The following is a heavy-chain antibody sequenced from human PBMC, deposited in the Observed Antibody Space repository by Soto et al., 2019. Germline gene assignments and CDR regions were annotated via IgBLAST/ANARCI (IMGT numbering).Heavy chain of an antibody. V-gene: IGHV3-30*18. D-gene: IGHD6-19*01. CDR3: VKDGSSGWPYYYGLDV. CDR1: GFTFSSYG. CDR2: ISYDGRNK. Sequence: PASGFTFSSYGIHWVRQAPGKGLEWVAVISYDGRNKYYADSVKGRFAISRDNSRNTLYLQMSSLRAVDTAVYYCVKDGSSGWPYYYGLDVWGQGTTVTVSS. J-gene: IGHJ6*02.